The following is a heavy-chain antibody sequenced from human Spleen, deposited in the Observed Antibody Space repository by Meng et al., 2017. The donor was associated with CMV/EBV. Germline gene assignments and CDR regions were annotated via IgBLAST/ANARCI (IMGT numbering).Heavy chain of an antibody. CDR1: GGTFSSYT. Sequence: ASVKVSCKASGGTFSSYTISWVRQAPGQGLEWMGIINPSGGSTSYAQKFQGRVTMTRDTSTSTVYMELSSLRSEDTAVYYCARAPTRAAPDYWGQGTLVTVSS. V-gene: IGHV1-46*01. CDR3: ARAPTRAAPDY. CDR2: INPSGGST. J-gene: IGHJ4*02. D-gene: IGHD2-15*01.